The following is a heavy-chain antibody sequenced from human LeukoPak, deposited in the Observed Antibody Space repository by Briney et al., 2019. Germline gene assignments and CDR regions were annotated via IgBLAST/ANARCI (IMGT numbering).Heavy chain of an antibody. V-gene: IGHV4-39*01. Sequence: SETLSLTCTVSGGSISSSSYYWGWIRQPPGKGLEWIGSIYYSGSTYYNPSLKSRVTISVDTSKNQFSLKLSSVTAADAAVYYCARAVAGTGLFGYWGQGTLVTVSS. CDR2: IYYSGST. CDR3: ARAVAGTGLFGY. D-gene: IGHD6-19*01. CDR1: GGSISSSSYY. J-gene: IGHJ4*02.